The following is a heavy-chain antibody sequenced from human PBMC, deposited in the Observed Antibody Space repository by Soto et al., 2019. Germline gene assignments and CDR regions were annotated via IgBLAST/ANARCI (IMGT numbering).Heavy chain of an antibody. Sequence: QVQLVESGGGVVQPGRSLRLSCAASGFTFSSYGMHWVRQAPGKGLEWVAGIWYDGSNKYYADSVKGRFTISRDNSKNTLYLQMNSLRAEDTAVYYCAGPLYGMDVWGQGTTVTVSS. CDR1: GFTFSSYG. J-gene: IGHJ6*02. CDR3: AGPLYGMDV. V-gene: IGHV3-33*01. CDR2: IWYDGSNK.